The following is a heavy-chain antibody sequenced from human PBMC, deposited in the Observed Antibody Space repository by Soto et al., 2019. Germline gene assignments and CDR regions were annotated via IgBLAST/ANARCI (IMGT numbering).Heavy chain of an antibody. D-gene: IGHD1-1*01. CDR3: ARGGNWNLALDY. CDR1: GGSVSSGSYY. Sequence: QVQLQESGPGLVKPSETLSLSCTVSGGSVSSGSYYWSWIRQPPGKGLEWLGYIYDSGSTNYIPSVQSRVTISIDRSKNQFSLKMSSVTAADTAVYYCARGGNWNLALDYWGRGTLVTVSS. J-gene: IGHJ4*02. V-gene: IGHV4-61*01. CDR2: IYDSGST.